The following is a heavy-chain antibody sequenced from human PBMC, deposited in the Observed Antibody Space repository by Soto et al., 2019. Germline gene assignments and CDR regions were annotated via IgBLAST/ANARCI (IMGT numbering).Heavy chain of an antibody. D-gene: IGHD1-7*01. CDR1: GGTFSSYA. J-gene: IGHJ4*02. V-gene: IGHV1-69*13. Sequence: ASVKVSCKASGGTFSSYAISWVRQAPGQGLEWMGGIIPIFGTANYAQKFQGRVTITADESTSTAYMELNSLRAEDTAVYYCAKEPHPLNYVILTLDYWGQGTLVTVSS. CDR3: AKEPHPLNYVILTLDY. CDR2: IIPIFGTA.